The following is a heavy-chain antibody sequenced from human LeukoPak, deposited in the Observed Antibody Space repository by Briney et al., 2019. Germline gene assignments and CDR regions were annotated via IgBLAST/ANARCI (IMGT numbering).Heavy chain of an antibody. J-gene: IGHJ5*02. CDR3: ATDGAGFDT. Sequence: GGSLRLSCAASAFTFSNYGMNWVRQAPGKGLEWLSYINIGGTNTHYADSVKGRFTISRDNAKKSLYLEMNNLRAEDTAVYYCATDGAGFDTWGQGVLVTVSS. CDR1: AFTFSNYG. V-gene: IGHV3-48*04. CDR2: INIGGTNT.